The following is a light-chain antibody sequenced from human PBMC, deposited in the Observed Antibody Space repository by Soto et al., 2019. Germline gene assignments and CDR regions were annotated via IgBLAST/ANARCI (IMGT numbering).Light chain of an antibody. Sequence: EIVLTHSPGTLSLSPGERATLSCRASQSVSSSYLAWYQQKPGQAPRLLIYGASSRATGIPDRFSGSGSGTDFTLTISRLEPEDFAVYYCQQYCRSPLTCGGGPKVEIK. V-gene: IGKV3-20*01. CDR3: QQYCRSPLT. CDR1: QSVSSSY. J-gene: IGKJ4*01. CDR2: GAS.